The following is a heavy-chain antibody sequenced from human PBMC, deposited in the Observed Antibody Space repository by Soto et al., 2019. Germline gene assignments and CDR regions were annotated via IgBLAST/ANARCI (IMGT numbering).Heavy chain of an antibody. CDR2: ISSSSSYI. Sequence: EVQLVESGGGLVKPGGSLRLSCAASGFTLSSYSMNWVRQAPGKGLEWVSSISSSSSYIYYADSVKGRVTISRDNAKNSLYLQMNTLSAEDTAVYYCARDWGGEGTFDYWGQGPLVTVSS. CDR3: ARDWGGEGTFDY. J-gene: IGHJ4*02. V-gene: IGHV3-21*01. CDR1: GFTLSSYS. D-gene: IGHD3-16*01.